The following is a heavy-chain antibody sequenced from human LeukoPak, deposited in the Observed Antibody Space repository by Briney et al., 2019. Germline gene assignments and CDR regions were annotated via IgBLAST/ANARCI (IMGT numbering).Heavy chain of an antibody. CDR3: AGGNWGTTD. CDR2: IYSGGST. D-gene: IGHD7-27*01. CDR1: GFSVSSNY. J-gene: IGHJ4*02. Sequence: GGSLRLSCAASGFSVSSNYMNWVRQGPGKGLEWVSVIYSGGSTYYADSVKGRFTISRDNAKNTLYLQMISLRAEDTAVYFCAGGNWGTTDWGQGTLVTVSS. V-gene: IGHV3-53*01.